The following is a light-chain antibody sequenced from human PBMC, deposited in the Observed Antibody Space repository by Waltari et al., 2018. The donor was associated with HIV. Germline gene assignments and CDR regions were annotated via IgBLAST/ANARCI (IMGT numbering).Light chain of an antibody. CDR3: HQRRDWPPSVS. V-gene: IGKV3-11*01. J-gene: IGKJ4*01. CDR1: QYISSH. Sequence: EIVLTQSPVTLSLSPGERATLSCRASQYISSHLAWYQQKPGQAPMLLISGASNRAAGIPARFSDSGSGTDFTLTITSLEPEDFAVYYCHQRRDWPPSVSFGGGTKVEIK. CDR2: GAS.